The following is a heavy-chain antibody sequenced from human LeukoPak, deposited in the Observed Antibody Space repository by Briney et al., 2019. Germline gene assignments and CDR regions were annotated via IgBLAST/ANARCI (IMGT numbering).Heavy chain of an antibody. CDR2: INSDGSST. D-gene: IGHD5-12*01. CDR3: ARAWMGAFDI. Sequence: PGGSLRLSCAASGFTFSSYSMNWFRQAPGKGLVWVSRINSDGSSTSYADSVKGRFTISRDNAKNTLYLQMNSLRAEDTAVYYCARAWMGAFDIWGQGTMVTVSS. V-gene: IGHV3-74*01. CDR1: GFTFSSYS. J-gene: IGHJ3*02.